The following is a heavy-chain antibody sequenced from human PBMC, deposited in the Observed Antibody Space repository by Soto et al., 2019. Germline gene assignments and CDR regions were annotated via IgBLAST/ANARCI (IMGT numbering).Heavy chain of an antibody. D-gene: IGHD4-17*01. CDR2: INHRGST. CDR3: ARGGDYGALDGMDV. J-gene: IGHJ6*02. CDR1: GGSFSGYY. V-gene: IGHV4-34*01. Sequence: QVQLQQWGAGLLKPSETLSLTCAVYGGSFSGYYWSWIRQPPGKGLEWIGEINHRGSTNYNPSFKSRVTISVDTSKNQFSLKLSSGTAADTAVYYCARGGDYGALDGMDVWGQGTTVTVSS.